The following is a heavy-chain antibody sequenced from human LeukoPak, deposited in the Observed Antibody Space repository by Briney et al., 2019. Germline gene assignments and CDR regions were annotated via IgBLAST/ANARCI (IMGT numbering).Heavy chain of an antibody. V-gene: IGHV7-4-1*02. D-gene: IGHD4/OR15-4a*01. Sequence: ASVKVSCKASGYSFTRYPMNWVRQAPGQGLEWMGWINTNTGNPTYAQGFTGRFVFSLDTSVSTAYLQISSLKAEDTAVYYCARALCSHDYLCYMDVWGKGTTVTVSS. J-gene: IGHJ6*03. CDR1: GYSFTRYP. CDR2: INTNTGNP. CDR3: ARALCSHDYLCYMDV.